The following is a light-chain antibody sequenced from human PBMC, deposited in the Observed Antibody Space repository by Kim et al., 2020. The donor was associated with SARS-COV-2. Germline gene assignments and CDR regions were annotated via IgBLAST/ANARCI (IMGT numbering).Light chain of an antibody. Sequence: QSALTQPASVSGSPGQSITISCTGTSSLVGDYNYVSWYQQHPDQAPKLIIYDVSYRPSRVSTHFSGSKSGNTASLTISGLQAADEADYYCTSYTGPDTGRFGGGTQLTVL. J-gene: IGLJ2*01. CDR3: TSYTGPDTGR. CDR1: SSLVGDYNY. CDR2: DVS. V-gene: IGLV2-14*03.